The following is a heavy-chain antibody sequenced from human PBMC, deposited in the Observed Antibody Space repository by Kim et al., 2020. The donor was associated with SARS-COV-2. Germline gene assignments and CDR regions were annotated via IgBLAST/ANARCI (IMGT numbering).Heavy chain of an antibody. V-gene: IGHV3-11*06. J-gene: IGHJ3*02. CDR3: AKNPREGRFLEWLPPHDAFDI. Sequence: FTISRDNAKNSLYLQMNSLRAEDTAVYYCAKNPREGRFLEWLPPHDAFDIWGQGTMVTVSS. D-gene: IGHD3-3*01.